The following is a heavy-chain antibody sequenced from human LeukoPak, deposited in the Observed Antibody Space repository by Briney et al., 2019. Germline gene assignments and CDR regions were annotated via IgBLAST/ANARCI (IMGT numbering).Heavy chain of an antibody. D-gene: IGHD4-17*01. J-gene: IGHJ4*02. CDR2: IYGNDDK. Sequence: SGPTLVKPTQTLTLTCTFSGFSLSTNAVVVGWVRQPPGKALEWLAFIYGNDDKRYSPSLGSRLTITKATSENQVVLTVTGMDYVDTATYYCVHRTTVTSVDHWGQGTLVTVSS. V-gene: IGHV2-5*01. CDR1: GFSLSTNAVV. CDR3: VHRTTVTSVDH.